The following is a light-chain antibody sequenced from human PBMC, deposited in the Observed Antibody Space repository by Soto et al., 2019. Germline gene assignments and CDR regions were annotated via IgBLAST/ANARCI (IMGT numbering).Light chain of an antibody. CDR2: DAS. V-gene: IGKV3-20*01. J-gene: IGKJ5*01. CDR3: QEYDYSPPIT. CDR1: QSVRSGR. Sequence: EIVLTQSPDTLSLSPGERATLSCRASQSVRSGRLAWYQQKPGQAPRLVIFDASNRASGIPVRFSGSGSGTDFTLTITRLEHADVAVYYCQEYDYSPPITFGLGTRLEIK.